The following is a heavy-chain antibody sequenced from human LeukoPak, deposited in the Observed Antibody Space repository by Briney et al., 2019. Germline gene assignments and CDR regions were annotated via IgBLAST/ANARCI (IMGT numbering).Heavy chain of an antibody. J-gene: IGHJ4*02. CDR3: ARGAIAGATHFDY. CDR2: IIPIFGTA. D-gene: IGHD1-26*01. V-gene: IGHV1-69*13. CDR1: GGTFSSYA. Sequence: GASVKVSCKASGGTFSSYAISWVRQAPGQGLEWMGGIIPIFGTANYAQKFQGRVTITADESTSTAYMELSSLRSEDTAVYYCARGAIAGATHFDYWGQGTLVTVSS.